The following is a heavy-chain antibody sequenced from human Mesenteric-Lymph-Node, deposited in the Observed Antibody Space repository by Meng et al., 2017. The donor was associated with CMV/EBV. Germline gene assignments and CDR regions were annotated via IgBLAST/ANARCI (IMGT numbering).Heavy chain of an antibody. D-gene: IGHD2-2*02. CDR1: GYTFTSYD. CDR2: MNPNSGNT. Sequence: ASVKVSCKASGYTFTSYDINWVRQATGQGLEWMGWMNPNSGNTGYAQKFQGRVTMTRNTSISTAYMELSSLRSEDTAVYYCAREGHSCSSTSCYTGSWFDPWGQGTLVTVSS. CDR3: AREGHSCSSTSCYTGSWFDP. V-gene: IGHV1-8*01. J-gene: IGHJ5*02.